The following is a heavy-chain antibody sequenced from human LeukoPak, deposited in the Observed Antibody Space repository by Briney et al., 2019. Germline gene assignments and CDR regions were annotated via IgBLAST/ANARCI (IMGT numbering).Heavy chain of an antibody. CDR2: IHHSGST. CDR3: ARGYGAKTQCSRGWSGGIGAYYSDY. V-gene: IGHV4-34*01. J-gene: IGHJ4*02. D-gene: IGHD6-19*01. Sequence: SVSLSLPCAVYGGPFRGYYWSWVRQPPGKGREGMGEIHHSGSTNYNPSLKSRVTISVDTSKNQCSLKLSSVTAADTAVYYCARGYGAKTQCSRGWSGGIGAYYSDYWGQG. CDR1: GGPFRGYY.